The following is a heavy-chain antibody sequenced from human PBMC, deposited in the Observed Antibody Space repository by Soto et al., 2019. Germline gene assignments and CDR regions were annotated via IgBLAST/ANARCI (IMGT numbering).Heavy chain of an antibody. V-gene: IGHV5-51*01. CDR1: GYNYTSYW. CDR2: IYPGDSDT. CDR3: ARLAGVGSSSGYYYYGMDV. Sequence: GAALKISGKRSGYNYTSYWIGWVRQMPGKGLEWMGIIYPGDSDTRYSPSFQGRVTISADKSISTAYLQWSSLKASDTAMYYCARLAGVGSSSGYYYYGMDVWGQGTTVNGSS. J-gene: IGHJ6*02. D-gene: IGHD6-6*01.